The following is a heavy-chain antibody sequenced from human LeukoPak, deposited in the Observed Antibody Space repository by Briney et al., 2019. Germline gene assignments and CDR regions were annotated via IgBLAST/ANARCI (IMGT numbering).Heavy chain of an antibody. CDR3: ARDYVSGSFGP. CDR1: GFIFKSYW. CDR2: IKQDGSEE. J-gene: IGHJ5*02. Sequence: GGSLRLSCAASGFIFKSYWMSWVRQAPGKGLEWVANIKQDGSEENYVDSARGRFTISRDNAKNTVYLQMNSLRAEDTAVYYCARDYVSGSFGPWGQGTLVTVSS. V-gene: IGHV3-7*01. D-gene: IGHD3-10*01.